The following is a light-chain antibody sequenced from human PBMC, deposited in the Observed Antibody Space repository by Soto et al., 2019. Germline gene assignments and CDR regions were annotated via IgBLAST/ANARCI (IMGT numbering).Light chain of an antibody. CDR2: GAS. V-gene: IGKV3-15*01. CDR3: QQFNDWPRT. J-gene: IGKJ1*01. Sequence: EIVMTQSPVTLSVSPGERATLSCRASQSVTSNLAWYQQKPGQAPRLLIYGASTRATGIPARFSGSGSGTEFTLTISNLQSEDLAIYYCQQFNDWPRTFGQGTKVEIK. CDR1: QSVTSN.